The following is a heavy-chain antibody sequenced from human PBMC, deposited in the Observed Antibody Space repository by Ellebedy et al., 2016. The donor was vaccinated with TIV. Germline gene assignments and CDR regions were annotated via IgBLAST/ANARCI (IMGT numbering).Heavy chain of an antibody. V-gene: IGHV4-59*01. Sequence: MPSETLSLTCNVSGGSIRTYYWSWIRQSPGKGLEWIGYMYHSGSTNYNPSLKSRVTMSIDPSKNQFSLRLTSVTAADTALYYCARSTYGGGLDYWGQGTLVTVSS. CDR3: ARSTYGGGLDY. J-gene: IGHJ4*02. CDR2: MYHSGST. D-gene: IGHD4-17*01. CDR1: GGSIRTYY.